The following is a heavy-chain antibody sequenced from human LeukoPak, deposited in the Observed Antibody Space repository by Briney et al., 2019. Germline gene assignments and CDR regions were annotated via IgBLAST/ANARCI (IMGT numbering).Heavy chain of an antibody. J-gene: IGHJ4*02. CDR2: IMVDGSEK. CDR3: AREGYGGDSMGLDY. Sequence: GGSLRLSCAASGFTFSRYWMSWVRLAPGKGLEWVANIMVDGSEKHYVDSVKGRFTISRDNAENSLYLQMYSLRAEDTAVYYCAREGYGGDSMGLDYWGQGTLVTVSS. V-gene: IGHV3-7*01. D-gene: IGHD2-21*02. CDR1: GFTFSRYW.